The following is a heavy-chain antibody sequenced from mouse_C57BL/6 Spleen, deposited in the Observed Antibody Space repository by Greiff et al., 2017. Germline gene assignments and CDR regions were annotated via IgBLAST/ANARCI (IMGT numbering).Heavy chain of an antibody. J-gene: IGHJ4*01. V-gene: IGHV5-17*01. Sequence: EVQLVESGGGLVKPGGSLKLSCAASGFTFSDYGMHWVRQAPEKGLEWVAYISSGSSTIYYADTVKGRITISRDNAKNTLFLQMTSLRSEDTDMYYCARGENYHGAMDYWGQGTSVTVSS. D-gene: IGHD1-1*01. CDR1: GFTFSDYG. CDR2: ISSGSSTI. CDR3: ARGENYHGAMDY.